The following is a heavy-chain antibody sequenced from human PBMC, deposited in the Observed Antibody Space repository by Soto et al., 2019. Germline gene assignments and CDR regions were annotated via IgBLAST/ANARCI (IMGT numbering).Heavy chain of an antibody. CDR3: ARRVSAYYDF. CDR2: LYSSGST. CDR1: GASVSRYY. D-gene: IGHD2-8*01. V-gene: IGHV4-59*02. Sequence: QVQLQESGPGLVKPSETLSLTCTVSGASVSRYYVAWIRQAPGKGLQCIGFLYSSGSTNYNSSLKSRVTISVDTSKTQFSLRLSSVTAADTAVYYCARRVSAYYDFWGQGTRVTVSS. J-gene: IGHJ4*02.